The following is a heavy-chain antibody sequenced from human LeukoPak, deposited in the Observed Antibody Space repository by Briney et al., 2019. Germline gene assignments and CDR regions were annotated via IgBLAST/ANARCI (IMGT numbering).Heavy chain of an antibody. CDR2: ISAYNGNT. CDR3: ARAQHRIAAAGPYMDV. V-gene: IGHV1-18*01. Sequence: ASVKVSCKASGYTFTSYGISWVRQAPGQGLEWMGWISAYNGNTNYAQKLQGRVTMTTDTSTSTAYMELRSLSSDDTAVYYCARAQHRIAAAGPYMDVWGKGTTVTASS. CDR1: GYTFTSYG. D-gene: IGHD6-13*01. J-gene: IGHJ6*03.